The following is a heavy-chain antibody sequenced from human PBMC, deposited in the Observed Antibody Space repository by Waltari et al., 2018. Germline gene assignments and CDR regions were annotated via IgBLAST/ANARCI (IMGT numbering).Heavy chain of an antibody. CDR2: IYHSGST. CDR3: AREGYYDSSGYYYGFDY. J-gene: IGHJ4*02. V-gene: IGHV4-38-2*02. CDR1: GYSISSGYY. D-gene: IGHD3-22*01. Sequence: QVQLQESGPGLVKPSETLSLTCAVSGYSISSGYYWGWIRQPPGKGLEWIGSIYHSGSTYSTPSLKSRFTISVDTSKNQFSLKLSSVTAADTAVYYCAREGYYDSSGYYYGFDYWGQGTLVTVSS.